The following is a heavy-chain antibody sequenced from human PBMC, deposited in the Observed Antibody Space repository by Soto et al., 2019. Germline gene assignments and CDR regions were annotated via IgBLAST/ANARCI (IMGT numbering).Heavy chain of an antibody. D-gene: IGHD2-15*01. Sequence: PGESLQISCEASGYSFTSYWIGWVRQMPGKGLEWIGIINPGDSDTGYSPSFQGQVTFSTDKSINTAYLQWSSLKASDTAMYYCARQRDGGLLEKWGRGTLVTVSS. CDR1: GYSFTSYW. CDR3: ARQRDGGLLEK. J-gene: IGHJ4*02. V-gene: IGHV5-51*01. CDR2: INPGDSDT.